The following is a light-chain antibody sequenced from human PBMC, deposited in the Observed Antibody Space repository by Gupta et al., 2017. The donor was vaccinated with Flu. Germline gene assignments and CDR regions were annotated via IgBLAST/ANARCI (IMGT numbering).Light chain of an antibody. V-gene: IGKV1-5*03. CDR2: KAS. CDR3: QQYFSYRS. Sequence: DIRMTQSPSTLSASIGDTVTISCRAIQNIDEWLAWYQLKPGKAPKLLIYKASTLENGVPSRFSGSGSGAKFTLTINNLQRDDSASYFCQQYFSYRSFGQGTKVEIK. J-gene: IGKJ1*01. CDR1: QNIDEW.